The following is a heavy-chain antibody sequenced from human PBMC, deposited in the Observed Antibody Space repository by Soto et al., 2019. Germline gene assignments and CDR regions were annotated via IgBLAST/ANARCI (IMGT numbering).Heavy chain of an antibody. CDR2: INHSGST. CDR3: ARELPIYGPIAAAGIRWFDP. CDR1: GGSCSGYY. J-gene: IGHJ5*02. V-gene: IGHV4-34*01. Sequence: LETLSLTCAVYGGSCSGYYWSWIRQPPGKGLEWIGEINHSGSTNYNPSLKSRVTISVDTSKNQFSLKLSSVTAADTAVYYCARELPIYGPIAAAGIRWFDPWGQGTLVTVSS. D-gene: IGHD6-13*01.